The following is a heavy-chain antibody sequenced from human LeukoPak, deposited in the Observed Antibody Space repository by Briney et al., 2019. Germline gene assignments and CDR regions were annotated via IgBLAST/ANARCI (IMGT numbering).Heavy chain of an antibody. D-gene: IGHD4-23*01. J-gene: IGHJ4*02. Sequence: PGGSLRLSCAASGFTFSYYEMNWVRQAPGKGLEWVSYISSSGSTKYYADSVKGRFTISRDNAKKSLYLQMNSLRDEDTAVYYCARSVNSADYWGQGTLVTVSS. CDR2: ISSSGSTK. CDR3: ARSVNSADY. CDR1: GFTFSYYE. V-gene: IGHV3-48*03.